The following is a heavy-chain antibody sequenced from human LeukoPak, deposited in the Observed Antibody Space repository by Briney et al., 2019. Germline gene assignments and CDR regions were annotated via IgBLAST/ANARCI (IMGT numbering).Heavy chain of an antibody. V-gene: IGHV1-69*04. Sequence: SVKVSCKASGGTFSSYSITWVRQAPGQGLEWMGRIIPTLGIANYAQKFQGRVTITADKSTSTAYMELSSLRSEDTAVYYCAGEEERGVAVAGTAFDYWGQGTLVTVSS. J-gene: IGHJ4*02. CDR3: AGEEERGVAVAGTAFDY. D-gene: IGHD6-19*01. CDR1: GGTFSSYS. CDR2: IIPTLGIA.